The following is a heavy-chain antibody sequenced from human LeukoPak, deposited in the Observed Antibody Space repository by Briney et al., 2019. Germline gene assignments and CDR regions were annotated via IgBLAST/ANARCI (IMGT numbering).Heavy chain of an antibody. CDR1: GGTFITYG. J-gene: IGHJ4*02. V-gene: IGHV1-69*04. D-gene: IGHD1-1*01. CDR3: ATFTLETSAVPHFDS. Sequence: SVKVSCKASGGTFITYGINWVRQAPGQGLVWMGRIIPILGRADYAQKFQDRVTISADKSTSTAYMELSSLTSEDTANYYCATFTLETSAVPHFDSWGQGTLVTVSS. CDR2: IIPILGRA.